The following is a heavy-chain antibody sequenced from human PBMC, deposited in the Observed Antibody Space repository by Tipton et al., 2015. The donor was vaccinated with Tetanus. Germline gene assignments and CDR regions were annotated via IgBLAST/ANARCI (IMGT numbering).Heavy chain of an antibody. Sequence: GSLRLSCAASGFTLSRYTLNWVRQAPGKGLEWVSSISSSSRYIYYADSVKGRFTISRDNAKNSLYLEMNSLRVEDTAVYYCARDPYGDHGPFDYWGQGTLVTVSS. V-gene: IGHV3-21*01. J-gene: IGHJ4*02. CDR1: GFTLSRYT. CDR2: ISSSSRYI. D-gene: IGHD4-17*01. CDR3: ARDPYGDHGPFDY.